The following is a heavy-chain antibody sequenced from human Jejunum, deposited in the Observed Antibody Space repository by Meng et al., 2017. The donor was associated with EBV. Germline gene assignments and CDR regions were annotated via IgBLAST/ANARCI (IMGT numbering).Heavy chain of an antibody. J-gene: IGHJ4*02. Sequence: QVRLQESGPGLVKPSGTLSLTCAVSGGSITSTNWWSWVRQPPGKGLEWIGEIHHSGRTNYNPSLKSRVTISVDKSKNQFSLELSSVTAADTAVYFCASVGYYDSSGYFTDYWGQGTLVTVSS. D-gene: IGHD3-22*01. CDR2: IHHSGRT. CDR3: ASVGYYDSSGYFTDY. V-gene: IGHV4-4*02. CDR1: GGSITSTNW.